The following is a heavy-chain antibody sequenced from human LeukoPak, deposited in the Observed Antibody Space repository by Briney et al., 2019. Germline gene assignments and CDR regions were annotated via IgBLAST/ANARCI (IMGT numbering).Heavy chain of an antibody. J-gene: IGHJ4*02. D-gene: IGHD3-22*01. CDR3: ARDPTYYYDSSGYFENFDY. CDR1: GGTFSSYA. Sequence: ASVKVSCKASGGTFSSYAISWVRQAPGQGLEWMGRIIPILGIANYAQKFQGRVTITADKSTSTAYMELSSLRSEDTAVYYCARDPTYYYDSSGYFENFDYWGQGTLVTVSS. V-gene: IGHV1-69*04. CDR2: IIPILGIA.